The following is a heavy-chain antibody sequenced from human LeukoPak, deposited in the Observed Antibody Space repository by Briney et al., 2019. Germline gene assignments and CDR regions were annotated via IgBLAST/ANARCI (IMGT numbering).Heavy chain of an antibody. CDR1: GYSFTSYW. CDR2: IYPGDSDT. CDR3: ARHSFYCSSTSCSSPFDY. V-gene: IGHV5-51*01. Sequence: GESLKISCKGSGYSFTSYWIGWVRQMPGKGLEWMGIIYPGDSDTRYSPSFQGQVTISADKSISTVYLQWSSLKASDTAMYYCARHSFYCSSTSCSSPFDYWGQGTLVTVSS. D-gene: IGHD2-2*01. J-gene: IGHJ4*02.